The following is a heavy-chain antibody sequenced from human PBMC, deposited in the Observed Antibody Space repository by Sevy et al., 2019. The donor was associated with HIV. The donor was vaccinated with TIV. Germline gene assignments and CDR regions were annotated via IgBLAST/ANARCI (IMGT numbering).Heavy chain of an antibody. V-gene: IGHV3-48*03. CDR3: ARDTRDGYNALDY. J-gene: IGHJ4*02. CDR1: GFTFSSYE. CDR2: ISSTGSAI. Sequence: GGSLRLSCAVSGFTFSSYEMNWVRQAPGKGLEWVSYISSTGSAIYYADSVKGRFTISRDNAKNSLSLQMDSLRAEDTAVYYCARDTRDGYNALDYWGQGTLVTVSS. D-gene: IGHD5-12*01.